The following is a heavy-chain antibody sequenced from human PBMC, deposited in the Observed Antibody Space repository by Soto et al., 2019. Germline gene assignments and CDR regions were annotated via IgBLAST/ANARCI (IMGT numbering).Heavy chain of an antibody. V-gene: IGHV4-31*03. CDR2: MYYSGVT. J-gene: IGHJ4*02. CDR1: AGSISSGGYY. D-gene: IGHD3-22*01. Sequence: QVQLQESGPGLVKPSQTLSLTCTVSAGSISSGGYYWSWIRQDPGKGLEWIGYMYYSGVTSYNPSLKSRVTNSVDTSKNQFSLKLNSVTAADTAVYYCARVGRYYDSGVWGGYFEYWGQGTLVTVSS. CDR3: ARVGRYYDSGVWGGYFEY.